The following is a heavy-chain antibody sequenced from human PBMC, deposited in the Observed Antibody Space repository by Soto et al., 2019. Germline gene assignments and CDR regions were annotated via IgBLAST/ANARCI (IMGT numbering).Heavy chain of an antibody. J-gene: IGHJ4*02. D-gene: IGHD1-26*01. CDR3: ARVSEGSYSDY. CDR2: IWYDGSNI. CDR1: GFTFSSYG. Sequence: PGGSLRLSCAASGFTFSSYGMHWVRQAPGKGLEWVAVIWYDGSNIYYADSVKGRFTISRDNSKNTLYLQMNSLRAEDTAVYYCARVSEGSYSDYWGQGTLVTVSS. V-gene: IGHV3-33*01.